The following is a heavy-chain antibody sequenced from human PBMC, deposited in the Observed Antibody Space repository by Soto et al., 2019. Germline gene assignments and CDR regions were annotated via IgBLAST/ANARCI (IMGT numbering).Heavy chain of an antibody. J-gene: IGHJ4*02. V-gene: IGHV4-31*03. D-gene: IGHD1-26*01. CDR2: TYYSGST. CDR1: GGSLSSGGYY. Sequence: QVQLQESGPGLVKPSQTLSLTCTVSGGSLSSGGYYWSWIRQHPGKGLAWIGYTYYSGSTYYNPSLKSRVTISVDTSKNQFALKLGSVAAADTAVYYCARVRGGGPFDDWGQGTLVTVSS. CDR3: ARVRGGGPFDD.